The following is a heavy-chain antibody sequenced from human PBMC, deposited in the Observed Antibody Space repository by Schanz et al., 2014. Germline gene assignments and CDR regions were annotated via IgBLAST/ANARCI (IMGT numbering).Heavy chain of an antibody. CDR2: IIPIFGTA. CDR3: ARGDIVSESPTYFDV. D-gene: IGHD5-12*01. CDR1: GYTFTGFD. Sequence: SCKASGYTFTGFDINWVRQVTGQGLEWMGGIIPIFGTANSAQKFQGRVTISADESTSTAYMELSSLRSEDTAVYYCARGDIVSESPTYFDVWWSGPLVAGSS. J-gene: IGHJ2*01. V-gene: IGHV1-69*01.